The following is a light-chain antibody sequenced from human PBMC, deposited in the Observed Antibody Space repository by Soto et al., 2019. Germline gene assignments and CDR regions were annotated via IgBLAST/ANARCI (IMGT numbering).Light chain of an antibody. CDR3: CSYAGSSTWV. V-gene: IGLV2-23*01. Sequence: QSALTQPASVSGSPGQSITISCTGTSSDVRSYNLVSWYQQHPGKAPKLMIYEGSKRPSGVSNRFSGSKSGNTASLTISGLQAEDEADYYCCSYAGSSTWVFGTGTKPTVL. J-gene: IGLJ1*01. CDR2: EGS. CDR1: SSDVRSYNL.